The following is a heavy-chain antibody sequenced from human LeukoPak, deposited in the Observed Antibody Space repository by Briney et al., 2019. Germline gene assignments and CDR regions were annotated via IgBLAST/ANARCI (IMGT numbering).Heavy chain of an antibody. V-gene: IGHV4-38-2*01. J-gene: IGHJ4*02. CDR3: ARQAWGSSSHKFDY. D-gene: IGHD6-6*01. CDR2: IYHSGST. CDR1: GYSISSGYY. Sequence: KPSETLSLTCAVSGYSISSGYYWGWIRQPPGKGLEWIGSIYHSGSTYYNPSLKSRVTISVDTSKNQFSLKLSSMTAADTAVYYCARQAWGSSSHKFDYWGQGTLVTVSS.